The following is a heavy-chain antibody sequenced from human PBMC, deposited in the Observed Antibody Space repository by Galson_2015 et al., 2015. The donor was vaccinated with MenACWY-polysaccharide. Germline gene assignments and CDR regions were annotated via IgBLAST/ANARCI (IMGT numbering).Heavy chain of an antibody. CDR3: ARAGTRIAAAGTGGYYALDV. CDR2: ISTYSGNT. J-gene: IGHJ6*02. CDR1: GYPFTSYG. V-gene: IGHV1-18*01. D-gene: IGHD6-13*01. Sequence: SVKVSCKASGYPFTSYGVTWVRQVPGQRLEWMGWISTYSGNTNYTQSLQGRVTLTTETSTRTAYMELRNLRSDDTATYYCARAGTRIAAAGTGGYYALDVWGQGTTVIVSS.